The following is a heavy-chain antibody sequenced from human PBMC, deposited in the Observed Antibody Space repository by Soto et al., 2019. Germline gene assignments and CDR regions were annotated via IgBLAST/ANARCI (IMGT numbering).Heavy chain of an antibody. V-gene: IGHV4-34*01. Sequence: SETLSLTCAVYGGSFSGYYWSWIRQPPGKGLEWIGEINHSGSTNYNPSLKSRVTISVDTSKNQFSLKLSSVTAADTAVYYCARGLVYAWFDPWGQGTLVTVSS. D-gene: IGHD2-8*01. CDR2: INHSGST. CDR1: GGSFSGYY. J-gene: IGHJ5*02. CDR3: ARGLVYAWFDP.